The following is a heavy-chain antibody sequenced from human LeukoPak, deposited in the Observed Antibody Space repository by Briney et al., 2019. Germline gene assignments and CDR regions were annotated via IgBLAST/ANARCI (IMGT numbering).Heavy chain of an antibody. V-gene: IGHV1-18*01. D-gene: IGHD3-22*01. CDR2: ISAYNGNT. CDR3: ARDSYYYDSSGYYSAH. Sequence: ASVKVSCKASGYTFTNLGISWVRQAPGQGLEWMGWISAYNGNTNYAQKLQGRVTMTTDTSTSTAYMELRSLRSDDTAVYYCARDSYYYDSSGYYSAHWGQGTLVTVSS. CDR1: GYTFTNLG. J-gene: IGHJ4*02.